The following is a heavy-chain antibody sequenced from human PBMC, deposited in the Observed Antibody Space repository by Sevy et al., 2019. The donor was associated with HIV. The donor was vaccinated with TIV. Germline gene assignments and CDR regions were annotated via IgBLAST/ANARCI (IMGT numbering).Heavy chain of an antibody. Sequence: GGSLRLSCVASGFTFRSFSLHWVRQAPGKGLEWVAAIWYDGRTERYADSVQGRFTISRENSKKTLYLQMNSLRDEDTAMYYCARDAARVIVPAAGFDSWGQGTLVTVSS. CDR3: ARDAARVIVPAAGFDS. J-gene: IGHJ5*01. D-gene: IGHD2-2*01. CDR2: IWYDGRTE. CDR1: GFTFRSFS. V-gene: IGHV3-33*01.